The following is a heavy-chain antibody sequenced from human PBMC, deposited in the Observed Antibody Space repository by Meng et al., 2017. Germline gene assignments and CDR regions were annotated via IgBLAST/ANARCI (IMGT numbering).Heavy chain of an antibody. J-gene: IGHJ5*02. CDR1: GSSLSTSGVC. V-gene: IGHV2-5*01. Sequence: HITLKESRPSLVKPTQTPTSTVTFYGSSLSTSGVCVGWIRQSPGKALEWLALIYWNDDKRYSPSLKSRLTMTKDTSKNQVVLTMTNMDPVDTAKYSCAHHEYGEVMNWFDPWGQGTLVTVSS. CDR3: AHHEYGEVMNWFDP. D-gene: IGHD4-17*01. CDR2: IYWNDDK.